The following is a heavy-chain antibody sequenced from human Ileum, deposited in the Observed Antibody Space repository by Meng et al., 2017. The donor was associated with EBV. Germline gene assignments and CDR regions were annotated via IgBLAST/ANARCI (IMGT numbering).Heavy chain of an antibody. CDR1: GDSVSSDKTA. Sequence: QLQPQESGPGLVQPSQSLSPSCVISGDSVSSDKTAWNWIRQSPSRGLEWLGRTYRRSRWYYDYALSVKSRINISPDTSKNQVSLQLNSVTDEDTGIYYCATSRIAKFDRWGQGTLVTVSS. CDR2: TYRRSRWYY. V-gene: IGHV6-1*01. CDR3: ATSRIAKFDR. J-gene: IGHJ5*02.